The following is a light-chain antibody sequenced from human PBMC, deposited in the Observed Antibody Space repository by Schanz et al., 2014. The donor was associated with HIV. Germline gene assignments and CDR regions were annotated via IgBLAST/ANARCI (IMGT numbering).Light chain of an antibody. CDR1: SSDVGSYNL. Sequence: QSVLTQPASVSGSPGQSITISCTGTSSDVGSYNLVSWYQQYPGKAPKLMIYEVSKRPSGVPDRFSGSKSGSTASLTVSGLQPEDEADYYCSSYTSSSTLVVFGGGTKLTVL. J-gene: IGLJ2*01. V-gene: IGLV2-14*02. CDR3: SSYTSSSTLVV. CDR2: EVS.